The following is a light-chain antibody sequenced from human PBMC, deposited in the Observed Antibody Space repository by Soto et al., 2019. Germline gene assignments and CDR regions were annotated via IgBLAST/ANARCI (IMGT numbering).Light chain of an antibody. CDR1: SSNIGAGYE. Sequence: QSVLTQPPSVSGAPGQRVTISCTGSSSNIGAGYEVHWYQQLPGTAPKLLIYGNSTRPSGVPDRFSGSKSGTSASLAITGLQAEDEADYYCQSYDSSLSGVVFGGGTKLTVL. J-gene: IGLJ2*01. V-gene: IGLV1-40*01. CDR3: QSYDSSLSGVV. CDR2: GNS.